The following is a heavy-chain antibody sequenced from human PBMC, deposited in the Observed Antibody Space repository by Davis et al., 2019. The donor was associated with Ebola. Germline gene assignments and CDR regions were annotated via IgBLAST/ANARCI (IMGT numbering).Heavy chain of an antibody. CDR2: INPILGAA. CDR1: GGSFSDYT. D-gene: IGHD5-12*01. Sequence: SVKVSCKASGGSFSDYTFTWVRQAPGQGLEWMGRINPILGAADYAPTFQGRVTITADKSTVTAYLKLNSLRSEDTAVYYCSEQGFSGYNYFDSWGQGTQVTVSS. J-gene: IGHJ4*02. V-gene: IGHV1-69*08. CDR3: SEQGFSGYNYFDS.